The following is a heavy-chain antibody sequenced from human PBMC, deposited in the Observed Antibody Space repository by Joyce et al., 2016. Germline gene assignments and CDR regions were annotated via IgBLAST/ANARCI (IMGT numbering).Heavy chain of an antibody. CDR1: GFTFSSYA. V-gene: IGHV3-23*01. CDR3: AKGTLGSCSGTTCYPLDS. D-gene: IGHD2-15*01. CDR2: ISGSDDGT. J-gene: IGHJ4*02. Sequence: EVQLLESGGGWVQPGGSLRLSCAASGFTFSSYAMSWVRQAPGKVLEWVSDISGSDDGTYHADSVRGRFTISRDNSKNTLYLQMNSLTAEDTAIYYCAKGTLGSCSGTTCYPLDSWGQGTLVTVSS.